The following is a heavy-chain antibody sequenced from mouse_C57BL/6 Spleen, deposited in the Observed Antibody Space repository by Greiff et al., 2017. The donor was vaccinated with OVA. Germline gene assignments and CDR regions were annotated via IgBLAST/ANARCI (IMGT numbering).Heavy chain of an antibody. V-gene: IGHV5-12*01. CDR1: GFTFSDYY. CDR3: ARQGVSREAWCAY. Sequence: EVKVVESGGGLVQPGGSLKLSCAASGFTFSDYYMYWVRQTPEKRLEWVAYISNGGGSPYYPDTVKCRFTISRDNAKNTLYLQMSRLKSEDTAMDDCARQGVSREAWCAYWGQGTLVTVSA. J-gene: IGHJ3*01. CDR2: ISNGGGSP.